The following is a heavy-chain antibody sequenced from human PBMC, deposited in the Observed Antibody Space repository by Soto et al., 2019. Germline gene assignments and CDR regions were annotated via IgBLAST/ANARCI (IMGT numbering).Heavy chain of an antibody. J-gene: IGHJ3*02. D-gene: IGHD2-2*01. Sequence: QVPLVESGGGVVQPGRSLRLSCAASGFTLSIYAMHWVRQAPGKGLEWVAVISDDGSNKYYADSVKGRFTSSRDNSNNTLYLQMNCLRAEDTAVYYCARAEGHCVSTRCYDAFTIWGQGTMVTVSS. V-gene: IGHV3-30-3*01. CDR1: GFTLSIYA. CDR3: ARAEGHCVSTRCYDAFTI. CDR2: ISDDGSNK.